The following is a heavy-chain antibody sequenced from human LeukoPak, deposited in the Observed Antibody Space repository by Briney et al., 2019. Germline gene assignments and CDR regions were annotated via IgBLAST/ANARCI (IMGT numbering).Heavy chain of an antibody. D-gene: IGHD3-3*01. Sequence: GGSLRLSCAASGFTVNNNYISWVRQAPGKGLEWVSYISSSSSTIYYADSVKGRFTISRDNAKNSLYLQMNSLRAEDTAVYYCARDQQGITIFGVRSSNRNYGMDVWGQGTTVTVSS. J-gene: IGHJ6*02. CDR2: ISSSSSTI. V-gene: IGHV3-48*01. CDR3: ARDQQGITIFGVRSSNRNYGMDV. CDR1: GFTVNNNY.